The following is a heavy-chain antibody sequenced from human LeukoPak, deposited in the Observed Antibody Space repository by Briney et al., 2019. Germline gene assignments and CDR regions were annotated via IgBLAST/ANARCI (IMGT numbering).Heavy chain of an antibody. CDR3: AKDASIVGASISAFDI. CDR1: GFTFSSYA. J-gene: IGHJ3*02. CDR2: ISGSGGST. V-gene: IGHV3-23*01. D-gene: IGHD1-26*01. Sequence: PGGSLRLSCAASGFTFSSYAMSWVRQAPGKGLEWVSAISGSGGSTYYADSVKGRFTISRDNSKNTLYLQMNSLRAEDTAVYYCAKDASIVGASISAFDIWGQGTMVTVSS.